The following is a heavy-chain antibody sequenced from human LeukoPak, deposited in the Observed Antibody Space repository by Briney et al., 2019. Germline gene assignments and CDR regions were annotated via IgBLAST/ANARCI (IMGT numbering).Heavy chain of an antibody. D-gene: IGHD2-2*01. Sequence: PGESLKISCAASGFTFSSYGMHWVRQAPGKGLEWVAVIWYDGSNKYYSDSVKGRFTISRDNSKNTLYLQMNSLRAEDTAVYYCARVLVSAATSRYYYYGMDVWRQGTTVTVSS. CDR1: GFTFSSYG. CDR2: IWYDGSNK. CDR3: ARVLVSAATSRYYYYGMDV. J-gene: IGHJ6*02. V-gene: IGHV3-33*01.